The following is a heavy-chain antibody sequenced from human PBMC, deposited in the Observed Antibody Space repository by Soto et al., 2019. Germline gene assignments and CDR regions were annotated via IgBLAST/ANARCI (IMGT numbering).Heavy chain of an antibody. CDR3: AKDRSLVRGPMPY. J-gene: IGHJ4*02. V-gene: IGHV3-30*18. CDR1: GFTFSSYA. Sequence: RLSGAASGFTFSSYAMSWVRQAPGKGLEWVAVISYDGSNKYYADSVKGRFTISRDNSKNTLYLQMNSLRAEDTAVYYCAKDRSLVRGPMPYWGQGTLVTVSS. CDR2: ISYDGSNK. D-gene: IGHD3-10*01.